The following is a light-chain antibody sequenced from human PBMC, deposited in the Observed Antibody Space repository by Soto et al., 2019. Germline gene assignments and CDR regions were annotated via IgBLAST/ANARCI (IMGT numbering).Light chain of an antibody. Sequence: EIVLTQSPGTLSLSPGERATLSCRASERLSSVYLAWYQQRPGQPPRLLIYGASNRATGIPDRFSGSGSGTDFTLIINRLEPEDVAIYYCQQYNNWPPRATFGGGTKVEIK. J-gene: IGKJ4*01. CDR2: GAS. CDR1: ERLSSVY. V-gene: IGKV3-20*01. CDR3: QQYNNWPPRAT.